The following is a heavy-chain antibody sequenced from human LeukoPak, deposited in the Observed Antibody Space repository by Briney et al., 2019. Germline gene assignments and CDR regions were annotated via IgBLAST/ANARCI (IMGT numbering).Heavy chain of an antibody. Sequence: GSLRLSCAASGFTFSSYGMHWVRQAPGKGLEWVAVIWYDGSNKYYADSVKGRFTISRDNSKNTLYLQMNSLRAEDTAVYYCARGFGVVITTVPLDYWGQGTLVTVSS. CDR2: IWYDGSNK. CDR3: ARGFGVVITTVPLDY. D-gene: IGHD3-22*01. CDR1: GFTFSSYG. J-gene: IGHJ4*02. V-gene: IGHV3-33*01.